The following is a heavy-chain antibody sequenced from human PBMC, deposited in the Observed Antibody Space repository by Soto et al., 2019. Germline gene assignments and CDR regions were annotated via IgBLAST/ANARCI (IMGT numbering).Heavy chain of an antibody. D-gene: IGHD2-8*02. CDR3: ARLCTGYCTGKSCPLDL. J-gene: IGHJ4*02. Sequence: PGESLKISCKGSGYSFTNYWIGWVRQMPGKGLEWMGIIYPRDSDTRFSPSFQDQVTISADKSITTAYLQWSSLKASDTAMYFCARLCTGYCTGKSCPLDLWGKGILVTVA. CDR2: IYPRDSDT. CDR1: GYSFTNYW. V-gene: IGHV5-51*01.